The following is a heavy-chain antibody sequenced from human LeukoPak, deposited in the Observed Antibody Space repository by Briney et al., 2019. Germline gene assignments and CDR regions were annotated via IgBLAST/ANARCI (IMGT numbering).Heavy chain of an antibody. CDR3: ARGRTMVRAYYYYYGMDV. J-gene: IGHJ6*02. CDR1: GGSISSYY. V-gene: IGHV4-59*12. CDR2: IYYSGST. D-gene: IGHD3-10*01. Sequence: SETLSLICTVSGGSISSYYWSWIRQPPGKGLEWIGYIYYSGSTNYNPSLKSRVTISVDTSKNQFSLKLSSVTAADTAVYYCARGRTMVRAYYYYYGMDVWGQGTTVTVSS.